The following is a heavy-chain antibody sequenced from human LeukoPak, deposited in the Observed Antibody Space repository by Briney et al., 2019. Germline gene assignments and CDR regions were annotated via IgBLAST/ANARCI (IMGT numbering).Heavy chain of an antibody. CDR2: ISYDGSNK. Sequence: GGSLRLSCAASGFTFSSYAMHWVRQAPGKGLEWVAVISYDGSNKYYADSVKGRFTISRDNSKNTLYLQMNSLRAEDTAVYYCAKDPGAYCSGDCYLPDYWGQGTLVTVSS. J-gene: IGHJ4*02. CDR1: GFTFSSYA. CDR3: AKDPGAYCSGDCYLPDY. V-gene: IGHV3-30-3*01. D-gene: IGHD2-21*02.